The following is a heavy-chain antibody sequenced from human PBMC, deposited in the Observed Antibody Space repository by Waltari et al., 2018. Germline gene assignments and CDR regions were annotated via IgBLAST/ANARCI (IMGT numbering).Heavy chain of an antibody. Sequence: EVQLVESGGGLIQPGGSLRLSCVVSGFSASQNYMSWVRQAPRKGLEWVSVIHSGGLTFYSGSVKGRFTISRDSSKNTLYLQMNSLRAEDTAVYYCTRGRAVAGSYYFDYWGQGTLVTVSS. CDR2: IHSGGLT. V-gene: IGHV3-53*01. CDR3: TRGRAVAGSYYFDY. CDR1: GFSASQNY. D-gene: IGHD6-13*01. J-gene: IGHJ4*02.